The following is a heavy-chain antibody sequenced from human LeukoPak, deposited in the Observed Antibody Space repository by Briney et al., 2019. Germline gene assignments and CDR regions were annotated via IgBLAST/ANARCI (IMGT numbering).Heavy chain of an antibody. CDR1: GGSISSGGYY. CDR3: ARGRAIFGVVIGNWFDP. CDR2: IYYSGST. Sequence: PSETLSLTCTVSGGSISSGGYYWSWIRQHPGTGLEWIGYIYYSGSTNYNPSLKSRVTISVDTSKNQFSLKLSSVTAADTAVYYCARGRAIFGVVIGNWFDPWGQGTLVTVSS. J-gene: IGHJ5*02. V-gene: IGHV4-31*03. D-gene: IGHD3-3*01.